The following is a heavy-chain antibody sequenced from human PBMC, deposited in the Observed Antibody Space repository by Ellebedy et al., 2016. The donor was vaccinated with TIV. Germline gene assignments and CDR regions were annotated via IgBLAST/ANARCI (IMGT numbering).Heavy chain of an antibody. V-gene: IGHV1-18*01. CDR2: ISAYNGNT. CDR3: ARESSYYDSSGFPDY. Sequence: ASVKVSCXASGYTFTSYGISWVRQAPGQGLEWMGWISAYNGNTNYAQKLQGRVTMTTDTSTSTAYMELRSLRSDDTAVYYCARESSYYDSSGFPDYWGQGTLVTVSS. J-gene: IGHJ4*02. D-gene: IGHD3-22*01. CDR1: GYTFTSYG.